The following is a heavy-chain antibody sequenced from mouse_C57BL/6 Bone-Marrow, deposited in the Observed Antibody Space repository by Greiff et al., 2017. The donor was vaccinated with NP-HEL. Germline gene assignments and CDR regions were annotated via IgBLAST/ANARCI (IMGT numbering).Heavy chain of an antibody. J-gene: IGHJ2*01. D-gene: IGHD3-1*01. CDR1: GYSFTDYN. CDR3: GSWSKARPFDY. Sequence: VQLQQSGPELVKPGASVKISCKASGYSFTDYNMNWVKQSNGKSLEWIGVINPNYGSTSYNQKFKGKATLTLDQSSSTAYMQLNSLTSEDSAVYYCGSWSKARPFDYWGQGTTLTVSS. CDR2: INPNYGST. V-gene: IGHV1-39*01.